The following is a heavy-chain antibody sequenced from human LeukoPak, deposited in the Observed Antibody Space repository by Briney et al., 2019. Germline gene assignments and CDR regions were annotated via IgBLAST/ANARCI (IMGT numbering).Heavy chain of an antibody. CDR3: AKVTYGSGTYGAFDY. CDR2: IYSDNT. V-gene: IGHV3-53*01. Sequence: GGSLRLSCAASGFTFSSYSMNWVRQAPGKGLEWVSFIYSDNTHYSDSVKGRFTISRDNSKNTLYLQMNSLRAEDTAVYYCAKVTYGSGTYGAFDYWGQGTLVTVSS. J-gene: IGHJ4*02. CDR1: GFTFSSYS. D-gene: IGHD3-10*01.